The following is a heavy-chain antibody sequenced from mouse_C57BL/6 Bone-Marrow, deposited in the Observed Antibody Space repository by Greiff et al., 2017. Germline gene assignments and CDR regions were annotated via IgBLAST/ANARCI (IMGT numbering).Heavy chain of an antibody. CDR3: ARGGYYAMDY. V-gene: IGHV14-2*01. CDR2: IDPEDGET. CDR1: GFNIKDYY. J-gene: IGHJ4*01. Sequence: EVKLQESGTELVKPGASVKLSCTASGFNIKDYYMHWVKQRTEQGLEWIGRIDPEDGETKYAPKFQGKSTLTVDKSSSTAYMQLSSLTSEDAAVYYCARGGYYAMDYWGQGTSVTVSS.